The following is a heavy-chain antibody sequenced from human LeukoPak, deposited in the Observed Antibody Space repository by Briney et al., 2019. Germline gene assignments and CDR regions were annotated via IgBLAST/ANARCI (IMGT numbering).Heavy chain of an antibody. CDR3: ARQGSTTTSCHTIDY. Sequence: SLQISSKGAGYTYTKGWIAWVRQMPAKNLVLWGVIYTVNSGTRYSPSFQGQVTISVDKSISTAYLQWRSLKASDTAMYYCARQGSTTTSCHTIDYWGQGTLVTVSS. CDR2: IYTVNSGT. V-gene: IGHV5-51*01. J-gene: IGHJ4*02. D-gene: IGHD2-2*02. CDR1: GYTYTKGW.